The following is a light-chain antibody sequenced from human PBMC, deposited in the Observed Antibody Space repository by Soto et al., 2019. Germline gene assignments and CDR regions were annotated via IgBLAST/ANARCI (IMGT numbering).Light chain of an antibody. CDR3: QKYNSAPHT. CDR2: AAS. J-gene: IGKJ5*01. Sequence: DIQMTQSPSSLAAYVGNRVTITCRASQAISNSLAWYQQRPGKVPKLLIYAASTLQSGVPSRFSGSGSGTDFTLTISSLQPEDVATYYCQKYNSAPHTFGQGTRLEIK. V-gene: IGKV1-27*01. CDR1: QAISNS.